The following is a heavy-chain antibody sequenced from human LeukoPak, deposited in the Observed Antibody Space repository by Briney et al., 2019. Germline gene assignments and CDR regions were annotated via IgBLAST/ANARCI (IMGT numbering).Heavy chain of an antibody. J-gene: IGHJ4*02. Sequence: ASVKVSCKASGYTFTGYYMHWVRQAPGQGLEWMGWINPNSGGTNYAQKFQGRVTMTRDTSISTAYMELSRLRSDDTAVYCCARAPAAWDYFDYWGQGTLVTVSS. CDR1: GYTFTGYY. V-gene: IGHV1-2*02. D-gene: IGHD6-13*01. CDR2: INPNSGGT. CDR3: ARAPAAWDYFDY.